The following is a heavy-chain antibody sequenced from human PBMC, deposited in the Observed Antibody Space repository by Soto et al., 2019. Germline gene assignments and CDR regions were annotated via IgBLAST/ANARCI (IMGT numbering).Heavy chain of an antibody. CDR2: MNPSTGNT. D-gene: IGHD3-10*01. Sequence: QVQLVQSGPEVKKPGASVEVSCKASGYTFTSYDITWVRQATGQGLEWMGWMNPSTGNTGYPQKFQGRVTMTRNTSISTVYMELGSLTSEDTAVYFCARSRVITASSDYWGQGTLVTVSS. CDR1: GYTFTSYD. CDR3: ARSRVITASSDY. J-gene: IGHJ4*02. V-gene: IGHV1-8*02.